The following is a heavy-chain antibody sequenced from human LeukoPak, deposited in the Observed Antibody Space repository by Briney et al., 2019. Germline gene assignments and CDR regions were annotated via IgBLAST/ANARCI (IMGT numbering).Heavy chain of an antibody. CDR1: GYTFTDYY. V-gene: IGHV1-2*02. Sequence: GASVKVSCKASGYTFTDYYMHWVRQAPGQGLEWMGWINPNGGGTNYGQKFQGRVTMTRDTSIRTAYMELTSLRSDDAAVYYCAKARQRLGELSALDNWGQGTLVTVSS. CDR3: AKARQRLGELSALDN. J-gene: IGHJ4*02. D-gene: IGHD3-16*02. CDR2: INPNGGGT.